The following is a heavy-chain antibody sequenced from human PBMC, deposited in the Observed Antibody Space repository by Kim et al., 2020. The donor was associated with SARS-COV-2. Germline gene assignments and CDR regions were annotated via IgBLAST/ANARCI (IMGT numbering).Heavy chain of an antibody. CDR3: AKGASKRSLSWFDP. D-gene: IGHD2-2*01. Sequence: GGSLRLSCAASGFTFDDYAMHWVRQAPGKGLEWVSGISWNSGSIGYADSVKGRFTISRDNAKNSLYLQMNSLRAEDTALYYCAKGASKRSLSWFDPWGQGTLVTVSS. CDR2: ISWNSGSI. J-gene: IGHJ5*02. CDR1: GFTFDDYA. V-gene: IGHV3-9*01.